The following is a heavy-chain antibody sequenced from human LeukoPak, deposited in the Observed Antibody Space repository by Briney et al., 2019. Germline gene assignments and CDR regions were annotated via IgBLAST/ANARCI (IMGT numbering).Heavy chain of an antibody. D-gene: IGHD3-3*01. CDR2: INHSGST. CDR1: GGSFSGYY. CDR3: ARARYYDSWSGYSDHPYYYYGMDV. Sequence: PSETLSLTCAVYGGSFSGYYWSWIRQPPGKGLEWIGEINHSGSTNYNPSLKSRVTISVDTSKNQFSLRLSSVTAADTAVYYCARARYYDSWSGYSDHPYYYYGMDVWGQGTTVTVSS. J-gene: IGHJ6*02. V-gene: IGHV4-34*01.